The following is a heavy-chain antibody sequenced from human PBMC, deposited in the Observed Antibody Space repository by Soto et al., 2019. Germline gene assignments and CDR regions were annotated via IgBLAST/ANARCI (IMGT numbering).Heavy chain of an antibody. J-gene: IGHJ5*02. D-gene: IGHD6-13*01. CDR2: IIPIFGTA. Sequence: QVQLVQCGAEVKKPGSSVKVSCKASGGTFGSYAISWVRQAPGQGLEWMGGIIPIFGTANYAQKFQGRVTITADESTSTAYMELSSLRSEDTAMYYCARLGTPYYSSSWGNWFDPWGQGTLVTVSS. CDR3: ARLGTPYYSSSWGNWFDP. CDR1: GGTFGSYA. V-gene: IGHV1-69*01.